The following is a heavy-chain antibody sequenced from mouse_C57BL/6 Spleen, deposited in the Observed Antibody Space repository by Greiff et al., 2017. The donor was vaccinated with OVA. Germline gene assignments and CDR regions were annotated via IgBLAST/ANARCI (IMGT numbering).Heavy chain of an antibody. CDR3: AWVTTGYYYAMDY. Sequence: QVQLQQSGAELVKPGASVKISCKASGYAFSSYWMNWVKQRPGTGLEWIGQIYPGDGDTNYNGKFKGKATLTADKSSSTAYMQLSSLTSEDSAVYFCAWVTTGYYYAMDYWGQGTSGTVSS. CDR1: GYAFSSYW. J-gene: IGHJ4*01. CDR2: IYPGDGDT. D-gene: IGHD2-2*01. V-gene: IGHV1-80*01.